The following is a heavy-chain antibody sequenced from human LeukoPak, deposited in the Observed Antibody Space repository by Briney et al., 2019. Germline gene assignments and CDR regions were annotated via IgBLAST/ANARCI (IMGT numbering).Heavy chain of an antibody. CDR1: GGSIMVAAYS. CDR2: IYYSGRT. V-gene: IGHV4-30-2*01. Sequence: SETLSLTCTVSGGSIMVAAYSWSWIRQPPGKGLEWIGYIYYSGRTYYNPSLKSRVTISLDRSKNRFSLKLSSVTAADTAVYFCARRYGDNSGAFDIWGQGTLVTVSS. D-gene: IGHD4-23*01. CDR3: ARRYGDNSGAFDI. J-gene: IGHJ3*02.